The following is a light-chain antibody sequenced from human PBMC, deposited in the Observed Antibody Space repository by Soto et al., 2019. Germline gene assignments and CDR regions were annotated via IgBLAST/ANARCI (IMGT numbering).Light chain of an antibody. V-gene: IGLV1-44*01. CDR1: SSNIGSNT. CDR2: SYN. CDR3: AAWDDILNGVL. J-gene: IGLJ2*01. Sequence: QSVLTQPPSASGTPGQRVIISCSGSSSNIGSNTVNWYQQIPGTAPKLLIYSYNQRPSGVPDRFSGSKSDTSASLAISGLQSDDEAEYYCAAWDDILNGVLFGGGTKLTVL.